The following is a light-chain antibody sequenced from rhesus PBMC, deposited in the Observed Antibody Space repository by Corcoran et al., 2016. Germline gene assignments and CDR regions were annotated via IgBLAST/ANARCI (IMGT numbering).Light chain of an antibody. Sequence: EIVMTQSPATLSLSPGERATLSCRASQSVSSRLAWYQQKPGQAPRLLIYDASSRVPGIPDRFSGSGSGTDFTLTISSLEPEDVAVYFCQQESNWSYSFGQGTKVEI. V-gene: IGKV3-17*02. CDR3: QQESNWSYS. J-gene: IGKJ2*01. CDR2: DAS. CDR1: QSVSSR.